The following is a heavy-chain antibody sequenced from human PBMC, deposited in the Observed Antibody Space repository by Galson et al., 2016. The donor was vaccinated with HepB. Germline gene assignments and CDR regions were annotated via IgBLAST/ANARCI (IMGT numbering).Heavy chain of an antibody. V-gene: IGHV3-23*01. CDR1: GFTFSSYG. Sequence: SLRLSCAASGFTFSSYGMSWVRQAPGKGLEWVSGISGSGHSTYYADSVKGRFTISRDNSKSTLYLQMNSLRADDTAVYYCAKKTATVTTYDAFNVWGQGTMVTVSS. CDR3: AKKTATVTTYDAFNV. J-gene: IGHJ3*01. CDR2: ISGSGHST. D-gene: IGHD4-17*01.